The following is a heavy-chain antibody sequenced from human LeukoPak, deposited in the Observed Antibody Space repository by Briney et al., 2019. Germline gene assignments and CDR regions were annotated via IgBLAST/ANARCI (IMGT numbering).Heavy chain of an antibody. D-gene: IGHD7-27*01. CDR3: ARVQLGGPHWVYYYMDV. Sequence: PGGSLRLSCAASGFTFSSYAMSWVRQAPGKGLEWVSAISGSGGSTYYADSVKGRFTISRDNSKNTLYLQMNSLRAEDTAVYYCARVQLGGPHWVYYYMDVWGKGTTVTVSS. CDR1: GFTFSSYA. J-gene: IGHJ6*03. CDR2: ISGSGGST. V-gene: IGHV3-23*01.